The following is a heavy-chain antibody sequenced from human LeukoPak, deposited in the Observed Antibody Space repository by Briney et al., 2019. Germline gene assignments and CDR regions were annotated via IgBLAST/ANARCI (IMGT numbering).Heavy chain of an antibody. CDR2: VNPFTGDT. V-gene: IGHV1-2*02. CDR1: GYALTGND. J-gene: IGHJ4*02. D-gene: IGHD2-21*02. CDR3: ATRPRPVTIGPFDY. Sequence: GASVKVSGMASGYALTGNDFYWVRQAPGQGLEYMGSVNPFTGDTNYAQKFQGRVTMTRDTSRNTAYMELSGLTSDDTAMYYCATRPRPVTIGPFDYWGQGTLDTVSS.